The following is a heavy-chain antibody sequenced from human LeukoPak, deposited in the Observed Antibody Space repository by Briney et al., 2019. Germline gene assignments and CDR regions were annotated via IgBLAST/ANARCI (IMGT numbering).Heavy chain of an antibody. CDR1: GFTFSSYW. J-gene: IGHJ4*02. D-gene: IGHD3-22*01. CDR3: ARDPFSRGFSDY. Sequence: GGSLRLSCAASGFTFSSYWMHWVRQAPGKGLQWVAKLKQDGSEKYYVDSVKGRFTISRDNAQNSLYLQMNSLRPEDTAVYFCARDPFSRGFSDYWGQGTLVTVSS. V-gene: IGHV3-7*01. CDR2: LKQDGSEK.